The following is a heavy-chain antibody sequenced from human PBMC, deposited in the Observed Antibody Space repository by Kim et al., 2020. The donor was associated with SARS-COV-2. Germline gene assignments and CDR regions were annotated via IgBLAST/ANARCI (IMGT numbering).Heavy chain of an antibody. J-gene: IGHJ3*02. CDR3: ARGGYYDSSGYFRAFDI. V-gene: IGHV4-30-4*01. CDR2: IYYSGST. CDR1: GGSISSGDYY. D-gene: IGHD3-22*01. Sequence: SETLSLTCTVSGGSISSGDYYWSWIRQPPGKGLEWIGYIYYSGSTYYNPSLKSRVTISVDTSKNQFSLKLSSVTAADTAVYYCARGGYYDSSGYFRAFDIWGQGTMVTVSS.